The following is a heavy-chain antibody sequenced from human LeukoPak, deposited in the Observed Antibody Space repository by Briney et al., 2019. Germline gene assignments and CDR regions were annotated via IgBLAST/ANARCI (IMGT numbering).Heavy chain of an antibody. CDR3: ARAGYSSSWRERYKYYFDY. V-gene: IGHV3-7*01. D-gene: IGHD6-13*01. Sequence: GGSLRLSCAASGFTFSTYWMSWVRQAPGKGLEWVASIKQDGTENYYVDSVNGRFTISRDNAKNSLYLQLNSLRAEDTAVYYCARAGYSSSWRERYKYYFDYWGQGTLVTVSS. CDR2: IKQDGTEN. CDR1: GFTFSTYW. J-gene: IGHJ4*02.